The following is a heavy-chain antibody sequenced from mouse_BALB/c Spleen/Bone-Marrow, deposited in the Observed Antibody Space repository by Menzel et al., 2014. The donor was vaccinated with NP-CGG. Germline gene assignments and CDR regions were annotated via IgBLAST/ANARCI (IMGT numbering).Heavy chain of an antibody. Sequence: EVQLQQSGPELVKPGASVKMSRKASGYTFTSYIMHWVKQKPGQGLEWIGYINPYNDGTKYNEKFKGKATLTSDKSSSTAYMGLSSLTSEDSAVYYCARRWLPYAMDYWGQGTSVTVSS. V-gene: IGHV1-14*01. CDR1: GYTFTSYI. J-gene: IGHJ4*01. CDR2: INPYNDGT. CDR3: ARRWLPYAMDY. D-gene: IGHD2-3*01.